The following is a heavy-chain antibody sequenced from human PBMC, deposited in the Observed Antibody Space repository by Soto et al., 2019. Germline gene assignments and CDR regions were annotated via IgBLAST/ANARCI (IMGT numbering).Heavy chain of an antibody. CDR2: INHSRST. V-gene: IGHV4-34*01. CDR1: GGSFSGYY. Sequence: QVQLQQWGAGLSKPSETLSLTCAVYGGSFSGYYWSWIRQPPGKGLEWIGEINHSRSTNYNPSLKSRATISVDTSKNKYSLKRSSVTAADTALYYCARGRGVWGSYRYTASPYYFDYWGQGTLVTVSS. D-gene: IGHD3-16*02. CDR3: ARGRGVWGSYRYTASPYYFDY. J-gene: IGHJ4*02.